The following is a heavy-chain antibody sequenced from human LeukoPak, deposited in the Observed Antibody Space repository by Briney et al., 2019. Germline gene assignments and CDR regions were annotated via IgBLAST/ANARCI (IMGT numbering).Heavy chain of an antibody. V-gene: IGHV3-15*01. CDR2: IKSKTDGGTT. J-gene: IGHJ4*02. D-gene: IGHD3-22*01. CDR3: TTVTYYDSSGYYPDY. CDR1: GFTFSNAW. Sequence: PGGSLRLSCAASGFTFSNAWMSWVRQAPGKGLEWVGRIKSKTDGGTTDYAAPVKGRFTISRDDSKNTLYLQMNSLKTEDTAVYYCTTVTYYDSSGYYPDYWGQGTLVTVSS.